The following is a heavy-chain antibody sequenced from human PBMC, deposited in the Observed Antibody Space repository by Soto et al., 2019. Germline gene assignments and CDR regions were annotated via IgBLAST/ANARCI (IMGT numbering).Heavy chain of an antibody. D-gene: IGHD3-9*01. Sequence: VASVKVSCKASGYTFTSYGISWVRQAPGQGLEWMGWISAYNGNSNYAQKLQGRVTMTTDTSTSTAYMELRSLRSDDTAVYYCARVKDVLRYFDWSHFYYWGQGTLVTVSS. CDR3: ARVKDVLRYFDWSHFYY. CDR2: ISAYNGNS. V-gene: IGHV1-18*01. J-gene: IGHJ4*02. CDR1: GYTFTSYG.